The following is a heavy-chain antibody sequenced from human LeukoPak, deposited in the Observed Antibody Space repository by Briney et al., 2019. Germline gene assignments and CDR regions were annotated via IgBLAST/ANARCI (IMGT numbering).Heavy chain of an antibody. CDR2: VSASGRT. V-gene: IGHV4-61*09. CDR1: GGSITGDPHY. J-gene: IGHJ4*02. Sequence: SETLSLTCTVSGGSITGDPHYWTWIRQSAGEGLEWLGHVSASGRTTYNPSLKSRVAISVDTSKKKFFLRLDSVTAADTAVYYCARANYYDSTGCYHDYWGQGALVTVSS. D-gene: IGHD3-22*01. CDR3: ARANYYDSTGCYHDY.